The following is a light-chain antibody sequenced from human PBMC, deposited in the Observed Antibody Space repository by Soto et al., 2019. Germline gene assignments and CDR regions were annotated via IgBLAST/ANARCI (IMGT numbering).Light chain of an antibody. CDR1: QSVGSA. Sequence: EIVMTQSPATLSESPGETATLSCRASQSVGSAVAWYQHKPGQAPRLLIVAASIRAPGVPGRFSGGGSGTEFTFTISSLQSEDFAVYYCQQYRNWPPLTFGGGTTVEIK. CDR2: AAS. V-gene: IGKV3-15*01. CDR3: QQYRNWPPLT. J-gene: IGKJ4*01.